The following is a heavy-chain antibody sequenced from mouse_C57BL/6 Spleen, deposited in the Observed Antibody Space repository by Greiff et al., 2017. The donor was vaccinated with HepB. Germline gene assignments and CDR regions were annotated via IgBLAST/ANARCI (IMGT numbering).Heavy chain of an antibody. Sequence: EVMLVESGGGLVQPGGSLKLSCAASGFTFSDYYMYWVRQTPEKRLEWVAYISNGGGSTYYPDTVKGRFTISRDNAKNTLYLQMSRLKSEDTAMYYCARHVYDGYHYFDYWGQGTTLTVSS. D-gene: IGHD2-3*01. J-gene: IGHJ2*01. CDR2: ISNGGGST. CDR3: ARHVYDGYHYFDY. V-gene: IGHV5-12*01. CDR1: GFTFSDYY.